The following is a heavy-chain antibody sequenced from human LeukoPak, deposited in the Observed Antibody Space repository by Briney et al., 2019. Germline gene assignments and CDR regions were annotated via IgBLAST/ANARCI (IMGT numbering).Heavy chain of an antibody. D-gene: IGHD2-2*01. J-gene: IGHJ4*02. Sequence: GGSLRLSCAASGFTFSSNYMSWVRQAPGKGLEWVSVIYSGGSTYYSDSVKGRFTISRDNSKNTLYLQMNSLRAEDTAVYYCAREHQLLYLDYWGQGTLVTVSS. V-gene: IGHV3-66*02. CDR3: AREHQLLYLDY. CDR2: IYSGGST. CDR1: GFTFSSNY.